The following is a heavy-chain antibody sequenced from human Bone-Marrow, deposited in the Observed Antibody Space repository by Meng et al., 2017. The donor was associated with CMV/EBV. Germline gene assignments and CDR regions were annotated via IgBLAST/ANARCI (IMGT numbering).Heavy chain of an antibody. D-gene: IGHD3-22*01. CDR3: ARGNYYDDSGYYVFDY. J-gene: IGHJ4*02. Sequence: GGSLRLSCAASGFTFSSYSMNWVRQAPGKGLEWVSSISSSSSYIYYADSVKGRFTISRDNAKNSLYLQMNSLRAEDTAVYYCARGNYYDDSGYYVFDYWGLGTLVTVSS. V-gene: IGHV3-21*01. CDR2: ISSSSSYI. CDR1: GFTFSSYS.